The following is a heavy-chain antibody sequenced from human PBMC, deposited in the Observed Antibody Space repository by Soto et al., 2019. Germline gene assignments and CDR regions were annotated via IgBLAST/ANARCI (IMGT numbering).Heavy chain of an antibody. J-gene: IGHJ4*02. D-gene: IGHD6-13*01. CDR2: ITASGSFT. Sequence: GGALRLSCAASGFTFNNFAMSWVRQAPGKGLEWVSGITASGSFTYYAASVKGRFTISRDNRKNTLSLQIDSLRGEDTASYYCVKDSSRWYYFDYWGPGTLVTVSS. V-gene: IGHV3-23*01. CDR3: VKDSSRWYYFDY. CDR1: GFTFNNFA.